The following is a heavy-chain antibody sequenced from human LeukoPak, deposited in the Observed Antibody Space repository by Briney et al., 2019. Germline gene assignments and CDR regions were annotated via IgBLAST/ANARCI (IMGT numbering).Heavy chain of an antibody. Sequence: ASVKVSCKASGYTFTDYYIHWVRQVPGQGLEWMGWINPNSGVTNYAQKLQGRVTITRDTSIDTAYMQLSRLRSDDTAVYYCAKDRYGDYEAPFHYYMDAWGRGTTVTVSS. D-gene: IGHD5-12*01. CDR2: INPNSGVT. J-gene: IGHJ6*03. CDR1: GYTFTDYY. CDR3: AKDRYGDYEAPFHYYMDA. V-gene: IGHV1-2*02.